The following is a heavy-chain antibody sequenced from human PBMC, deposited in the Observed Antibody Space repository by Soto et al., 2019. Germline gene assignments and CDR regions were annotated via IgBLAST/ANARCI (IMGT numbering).Heavy chain of an antibody. V-gene: IGHV4-30-2*01. CDR1: GGSISSGGYS. J-gene: IGHJ6*02. CDR3: ARGILLWFGELSHYGMDV. D-gene: IGHD3-10*01. Sequence: QLQLQESGSGLVKPSQTLSLTCAVSGGSISSGGYSWSWIRQPPGKGLEWIGYIYHSGSTYYNPSLKSRVTISVDRSKNQFSLKLSSVTAADTAVYYCARGILLWFGELSHYGMDVWGQGTTVTVSS. CDR2: IYHSGST.